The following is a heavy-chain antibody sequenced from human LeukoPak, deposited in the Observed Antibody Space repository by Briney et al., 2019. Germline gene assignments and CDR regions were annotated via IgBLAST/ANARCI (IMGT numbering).Heavy chain of an antibody. CDR2: TYYRSKWYN. V-gene: IGHV6-1*01. J-gene: IGHJ4*02. D-gene: IGHD6-25*01. CDR3: ARGMRIAAAGTFYFDY. CDR1: GDSVSSNSAA. Sequence: SQTLSLTFAISGDSVSSNSAAWNWIRQSPSRGLEGVGRTYYRSKWYNDNAVSVKSRITINPDTSKNQFSLQLNSVTPEDTAVYYCARGMRIAAAGTFYFDYWGQGTLVTVSS.